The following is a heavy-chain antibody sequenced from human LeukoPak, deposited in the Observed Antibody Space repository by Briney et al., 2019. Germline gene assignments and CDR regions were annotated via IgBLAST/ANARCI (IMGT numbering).Heavy chain of an antibody. CDR3: PRASSSWTFYFDY. V-gene: IGHV4-59*01. Sequence: SETLSLTCTVSGGSISSYYWSWIRQPPGKGLEWIGYIYYSGSTNYNPSLKSRVTISVDTSKNQFSLKLSSVTAADTAVYYCPRASSSWTFYFDYCGQGTLVTVSS. J-gene: IGHJ4*02. CDR2: IYYSGST. CDR1: GGSISSYY. D-gene: IGHD6-13*01.